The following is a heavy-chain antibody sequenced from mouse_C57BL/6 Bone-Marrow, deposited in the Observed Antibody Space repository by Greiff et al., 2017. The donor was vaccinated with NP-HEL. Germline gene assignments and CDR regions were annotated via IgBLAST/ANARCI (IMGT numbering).Heavy chain of an antibody. V-gene: IGHV2-5*01. Sequence: VKLMESGPGLVQPSQSLSITCTVSGFSLTSYGVHWVRQSPGKGLEWLGVIWRGGSTDYNAAFMSRLSITKDNSKSQVFFKMNSLQADDTAIYYCAKKNGYPYYFDYWGQGTTLTVSS. CDR3: AKKNGYPYYFDY. J-gene: IGHJ2*01. D-gene: IGHD2-2*01. CDR1: GFSLTSYG. CDR2: IWRGGST.